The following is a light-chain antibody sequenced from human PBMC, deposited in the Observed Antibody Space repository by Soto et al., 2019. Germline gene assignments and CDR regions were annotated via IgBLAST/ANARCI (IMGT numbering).Light chain of an antibody. V-gene: IGKV3-20*01. J-gene: IGKJ1*01. Sequence: EIVLTHSPGTLSLSPGERATLSCRVSQIVNNNYVAWYQQKPGQAPRLVIDGASSRATGIPDRFSASRSGTDFTLTISRLEPEDFAVYYCQQYGRSSWTFGQGTKVDI. CDR2: GAS. CDR1: QIVNNNY. CDR3: QQYGRSSWT.